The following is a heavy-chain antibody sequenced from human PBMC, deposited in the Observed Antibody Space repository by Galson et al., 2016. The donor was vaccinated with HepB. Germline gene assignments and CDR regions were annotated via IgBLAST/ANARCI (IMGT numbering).Heavy chain of an antibody. V-gene: IGHV3-30*18. D-gene: IGHD3-10*01. Sequence: SLRLSCAASGFTFSGHAMHWVRQAPGKGLEWVAVISYDGSNKYYGDSVKGRFTISRDNSENTLYLQMNSLRVEDTAVYYCAKDLRPGMVRAPLDSWGQGILVTVSS. CDR1: GFTFSGHA. CDR3: AKDLRPGMVRAPLDS. J-gene: IGHJ4*02. CDR2: ISYDGSNK.